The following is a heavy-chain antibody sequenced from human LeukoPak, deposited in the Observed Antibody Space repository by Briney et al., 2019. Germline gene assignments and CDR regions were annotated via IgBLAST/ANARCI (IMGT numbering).Heavy chain of an antibody. CDR1: GFTFGDYA. CDR3: TRVDNIAARQGY. J-gene: IGHJ4*02. CDR2: IRSKAYGGTT. Sequence: GGSLRLSCTASGFTFGDYAMSWVRQAPGKGLEWVGFIRSKAYGGTTEYAASAKGRFTISRDDSKSIAYLQMNSLKTEDTAVYYCTRVDNIAARQGYWGQGTLVTVSS. V-gene: IGHV3-49*04. D-gene: IGHD6-6*01.